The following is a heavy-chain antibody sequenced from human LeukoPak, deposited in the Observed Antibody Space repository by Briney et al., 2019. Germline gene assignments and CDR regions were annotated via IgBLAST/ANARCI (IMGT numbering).Heavy chain of an antibody. V-gene: IGHV4-39*02. Sequence: SETLSLTCTVSGGSIRSSYYYWGWIRQPPGKGLEWIGSIYDSGSTYYNPSLKSRVTISVDTSKNQFSLKLNSVTAADTAVYYCARDRYSRYWGQGTLVTVSS. D-gene: IGHD4-11*01. J-gene: IGHJ4*02. CDR2: IYDSGST. CDR1: GGSIRSSYYY. CDR3: ARDRYSRY.